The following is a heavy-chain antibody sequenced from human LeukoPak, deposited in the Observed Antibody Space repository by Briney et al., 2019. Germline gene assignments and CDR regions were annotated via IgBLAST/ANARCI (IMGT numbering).Heavy chain of an antibody. D-gene: IGHD6-13*01. J-gene: IGHJ4*02. CDR1: GFIFSNFD. Sequence: GGSLRLSCAASGFIFSNFDMHWVRQAPGKGLEWVAFLRYDETNEHYADSLKGRFTISRDNSKDTLYLHMNSLRVEDTAVYYCARGWYFDSWGQGTLVTVSS. CDR2: LRYDETNE. CDR3: ARGWYFDS. V-gene: IGHV3-30*02.